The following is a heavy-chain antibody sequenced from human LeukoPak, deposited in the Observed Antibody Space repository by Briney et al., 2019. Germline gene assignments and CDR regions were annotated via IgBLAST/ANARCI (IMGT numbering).Heavy chain of an antibody. V-gene: IGHV1-69*13. CDR2: IIPIFGTA. J-gene: IGHJ4*02. CDR1: GGTFSSYA. D-gene: IGHD5-24*01. Sequence: SVKVSCKASGGTFSSYAISWVRQAPGQGLEWMGGIIPIFGTANYAQKFQGRVTITADESTSTAYMELSSLRSEDTAVYYCARSGRTVEMAYYFDYWGQGTLATVSS. CDR3: ARSGRTVEMAYYFDY.